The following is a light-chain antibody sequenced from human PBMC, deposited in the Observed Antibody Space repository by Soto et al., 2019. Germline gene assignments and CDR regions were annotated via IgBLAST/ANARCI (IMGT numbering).Light chain of an antibody. CDR3: QQYYSTPQT. Sequence: DIVMTQSPDSLAVSLGERATINCKSSQSVLFSSNNKNYFAWYQQKPRQPPKLLIYWASTRESGVPDRFSGSGSGTDFSLTITSLQAEDVAVYYCQQYYSTPQTFGQGTKVDIK. CDR1: QSVLFSSNNKNY. J-gene: IGKJ1*01. CDR2: WAS. V-gene: IGKV4-1*01.